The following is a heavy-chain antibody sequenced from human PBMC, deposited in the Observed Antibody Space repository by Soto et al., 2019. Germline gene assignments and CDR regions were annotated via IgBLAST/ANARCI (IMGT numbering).Heavy chain of an antibody. Sequence: ASVKVSCKASGYTFTSYGISWVRQAPGRGLEWMGWISAYNGNTNYAQKLQGRVTMTTDTSTSTAYMELRSLRSDDTAVYYCARYADYYHYMDVWGKGTTVTVSS. J-gene: IGHJ6*03. CDR2: ISAYNGNT. V-gene: IGHV1-18*01. CDR3: ARYADYYHYMDV. CDR1: GYTFTSYG.